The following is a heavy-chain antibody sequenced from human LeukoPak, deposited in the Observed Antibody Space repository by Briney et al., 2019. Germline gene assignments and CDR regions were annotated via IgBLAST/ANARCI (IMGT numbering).Heavy chain of an antibody. V-gene: IGHV3-53*01. CDR1: GLTVSSKD. Sequence: PGGSLRLSCAASGLTVSSKDMSWVPQAPGKGLEWVSVIYSGGSTYYAGSVKGRFTISRDNSKSTLYPQMNSLRAEDTAVYYCATLARYAFDIWGQGTMVTVSS. CDR3: ATLARYAFDI. CDR2: IYSGGST. D-gene: IGHD5-12*01. J-gene: IGHJ3*02.